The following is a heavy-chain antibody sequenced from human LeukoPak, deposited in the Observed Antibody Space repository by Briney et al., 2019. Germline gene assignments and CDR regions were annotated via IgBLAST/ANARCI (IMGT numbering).Heavy chain of an antibody. V-gene: IGHV1-2*06. CDR1: GCTFTDYY. CDR3: SRASNIYDSSGYYYTLDY. Sequence: SVKVSCKASGCTFTDYYMNWVPQAPGQGLEWIGRINPNSGGTNYAQKFQGRVTMTRDTSISTAYMELSRLRSDDTAVYYCSRASNIYDSSGYYYTLDYWGQGTLVTVSS. D-gene: IGHD3-22*01. CDR2: INPNSGGT. J-gene: IGHJ4*02.